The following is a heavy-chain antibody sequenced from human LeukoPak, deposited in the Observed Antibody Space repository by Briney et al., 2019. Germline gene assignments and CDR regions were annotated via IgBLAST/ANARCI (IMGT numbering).Heavy chain of an antibody. CDR2: TYYRSKWYY. CDR3: SLARSEYHYGMDV. J-gene: IGHJ6*02. V-gene: IGHV6-1*01. Sequence: SQTLSLTCAISGDSVSSISVSWNWIRQSPSRGLEWLGRTYYRSKWYYEYAVSVKSRINISPDTSKNQFSLQLTSVTPEDTAVYYCSLARSEYHYGMDVWGQGTTVTVSS. CDR1: GDSVSSISVS.